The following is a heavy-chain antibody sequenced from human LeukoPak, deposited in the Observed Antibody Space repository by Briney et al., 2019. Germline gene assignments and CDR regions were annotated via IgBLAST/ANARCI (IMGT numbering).Heavy chain of an antibody. J-gene: IGHJ4*02. CDR1: GYTFTGYY. CDR2: INPNSGGT. D-gene: IGHD3-22*01. Sequence: ASVKVSCKASGYTFTGYYMHWVRQAPGQGLEWMGWINPNSGGTNYAQKFQGRVTMTRDTSISTAYMELSRLRSDDTAVYYCARGSYDSSSYTDYWGQGTLVTVSS. CDR3: ARGSYDSSSYTDY. V-gene: IGHV1-2*02.